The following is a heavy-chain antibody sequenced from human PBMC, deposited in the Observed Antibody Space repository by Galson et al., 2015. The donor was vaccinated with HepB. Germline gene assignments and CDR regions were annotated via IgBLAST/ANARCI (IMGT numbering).Heavy chain of an antibody. Sequence: SLRLSCAASGFTFSNAWMSWVRQAPGKGLEWVGRIKSKTDGGTTDYAAPVKGRFTISRDDSKNTLYLQMNSLKTEDTAVYYCTTEGYCSGGGCGISRGVGPWGQGTLVTVSS. J-gene: IGHJ5*02. D-gene: IGHD2-15*01. CDR3: TTEGYCSGGGCGISRGVGP. V-gene: IGHV3-15*01. CDR2: IKSKTDGGTT. CDR1: GFTFSNAW.